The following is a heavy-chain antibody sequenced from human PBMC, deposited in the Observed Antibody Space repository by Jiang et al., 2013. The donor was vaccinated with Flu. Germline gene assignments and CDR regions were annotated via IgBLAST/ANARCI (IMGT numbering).Heavy chain of an antibody. D-gene: IGHD4-11*01. CDR1: GYSISSGFY. Sequence: GLVKPSETLSLTCTVSGYSISSGFYWVWIRQPPGKGLEWDWEYLSYGTTHYNPSLKSRVTISVDTSKNQFSLRLSSVTAADTAVYYCARGGTLTTGYFDYWGQGTLVTVSS. V-gene: IGHV4-38-2*02. J-gene: IGHJ4*02. CDR2: LSYGTT. CDR3: ARGGTLTTGYFDY.